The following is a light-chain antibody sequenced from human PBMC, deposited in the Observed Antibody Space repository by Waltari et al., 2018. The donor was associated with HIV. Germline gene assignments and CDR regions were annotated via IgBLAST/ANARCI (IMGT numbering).Light chain of an antibody. V-gene: IGKV2-30*01. CDR2: KVS. Sequence: DVVMTQSPPSLPVTFGQPASITCRSTQSLVSSNGDTYLNWFQQRPGQSPRRLIYKVSNRDSGVPDRFSGSGSATNFTLKITRVEADDVGVYYCMQGTHWPPTLGQGTRLEI. CDR1: QSLVSSNGDTY. J-gene: IGKJ5*01. CDR3: MQGTHWPPT.